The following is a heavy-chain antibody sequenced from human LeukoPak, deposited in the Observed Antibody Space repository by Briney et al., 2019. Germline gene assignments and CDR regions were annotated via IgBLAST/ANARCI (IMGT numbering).Heavy chain of an antibody. CDR3: AKGGIAAPRWYFDY. J-gene: IGHJ4*02. Sequence: GGSLRLSCAASGFTFSSYAMHWVRQAPGKGLEWVAFIRYDGSNKYYADSVKGRFTISRDNSKNTLYLQMNSLRAEDTAVYYCAKGGIAAPRWYFDYWGQGTLVTVSS. V-gene: IGHV3-30*02. CDR2: IRYDGSNK. CDR1: GFTFSSYA. D-gene: IGHD6-13*01.